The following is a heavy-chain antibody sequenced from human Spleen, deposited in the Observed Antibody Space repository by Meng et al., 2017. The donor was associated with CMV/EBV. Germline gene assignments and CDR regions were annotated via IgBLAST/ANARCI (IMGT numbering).Heavy chain of an antibody. D-gene: IGHD1-1*01. CDR1: GFIFSSYE. CDR2: ISSRASTI. J-gene: IGHJ6*02. CDR3: TKDRGTTHHYGMDV. V-gene: IGHV3-48*03. Sequence: GESLKISCDVSGFIFSSYEMNWVRRPPGKGLEWASYISSRASTIYYADSVKGRFTISRDNAKNSLYLEMNSLRVADTAFYYCTKDRGTTHHYGMDVWGQGTTVTVSS.